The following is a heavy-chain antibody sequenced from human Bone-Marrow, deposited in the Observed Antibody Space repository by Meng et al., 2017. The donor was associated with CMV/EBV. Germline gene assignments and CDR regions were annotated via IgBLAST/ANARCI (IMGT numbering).Heavy chain of an antibody. J-gene: IGHJ6*02. CDR2: ISAYNGNT. Sequence: ASVKVSCKASGYTFTSYGISWVRQAPGQGLEWMGWISAYNGNTNYAQKLQGRVTMTTDTSTSTAYMELRSLRSDDTAVYYCARVGIQLWLLSPTRGMDVWGQGTTVNVAS. V-gene: IGHV1-18*01. D-gene: IGHD5-18*01. CDR1: GYTFTSYG. CDR3: ARVGIQLWLLSPTRGMDV.